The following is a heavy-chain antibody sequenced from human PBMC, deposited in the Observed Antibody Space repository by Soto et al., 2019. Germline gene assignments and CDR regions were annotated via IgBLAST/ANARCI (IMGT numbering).Heavy chain of an antibody. D-gene: IGHD3-9*01. Sequence: SETLSLTCAVYGGSFSGYYWSWIRQPPGKGLEWIGEINHSGSTNYNPSLKSRVTISVDTSKNQFSLKLSSVTAADTDVYYCARGPPLRYFDCLIYYYGMDVWGQGTTVTVSS. CDR2: INHSGST. CDR1: GGSFSGYY. CDR3: ARGPPLRYFDCLIYYYGMDV. V-gene: IGHV4-34*01. J-gene: IGHJ6*02.